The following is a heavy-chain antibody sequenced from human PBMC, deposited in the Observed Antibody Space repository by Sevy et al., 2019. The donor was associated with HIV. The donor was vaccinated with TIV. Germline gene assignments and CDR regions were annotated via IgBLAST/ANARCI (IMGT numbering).Heavy chain of an antibody. CDR1: GFTFSTYA. CDR2: ISYSGGST. CDR3: AEERVSGTYYTGDFDY. Sequence: GGSLRLSCAASGFTFSTYAMTWVRQAPGKGLEWVSVISYSGGSTYYADSVRGQFTISRDNSKNTLYLQMNRLRVEDRVVYYCAEERVSGTYYTGDFDYWGQGTLVTVSS. D-gene: IGHD3-10*01. J-gene: IGHJ4*02. V-gene: IGHV3-23*01.